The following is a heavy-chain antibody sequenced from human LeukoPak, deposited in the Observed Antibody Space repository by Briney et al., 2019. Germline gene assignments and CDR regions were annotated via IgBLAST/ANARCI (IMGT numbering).Heavy chain of an antibody. CDR3: AKDTGSPADAITMEDNAFDI. V-gene: IGHV3-9*01. D-gene: IGHD3-3*01. Sequence: PGRSLRLSCAASGFIFDDHGMHWVWQAPGKGLEWVSGISWSSGIIGYADSVKGRFTISRDNAKSSLDLQMESLRAEDTAVYYCAKDTGSPADAITMEDNAFDIWGQGTMVTVSS. CDR2: ISWSSGII. J-gene: IGHJ3*02. CDR1: GFIFDDHG.